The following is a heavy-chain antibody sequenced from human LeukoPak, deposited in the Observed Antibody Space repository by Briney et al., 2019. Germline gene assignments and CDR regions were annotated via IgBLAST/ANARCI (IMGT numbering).Heavy chain of an antibody. CDR2: ISGSGGST. CDR1: GFTFSNNA. D-gene: IGHD4-17*01. Sequence: GGSLRLSCAASGFTFSNNAMSWVRQAPGKGLEWVSAISGSGGSTYYADSVKGRFTISRDNSKNTLYLQMNSLRAEDTAVYYCATHMTTVTTAYDYWGQGTLVTVSS. V-gene: IGHV3-23*01. CDR3: ATHMTTVTTAYDY. J-gene: IGHJ4*02.